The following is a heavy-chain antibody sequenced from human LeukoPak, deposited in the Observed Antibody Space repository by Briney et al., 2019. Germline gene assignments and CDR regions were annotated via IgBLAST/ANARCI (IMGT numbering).Heavy chain of an antibody. CDR2: INPNSGGT. CDR1: GYTFTGYY. J-gene: IGHJ1*01. V-gene: IGHV1-2*02. CDR3: ARGQNFRDGYFQH. D-gene: IGHD5-24*01. Sequence: EASVKVSCKASGYTFTGYYMHWVRQAPGQGLEWMGWINPNSGGTNYAQKFQGRVTMTRDTSISTAYMELSRLRSDDTAVYYCARGQNFRDGYFQHWGQGTLVTVSS.